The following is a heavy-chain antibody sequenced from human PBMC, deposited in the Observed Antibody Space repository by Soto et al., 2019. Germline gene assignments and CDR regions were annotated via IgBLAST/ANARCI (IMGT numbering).Heavy chain of an antibody. J-gene: IGHJ4*02. Sequence: SETLSLTCTVSGGSISSYYWSWIRQPPGKGLEWIGYIYYSGSTNYNPSLKSRVTISVDTSKNQFSLKLSSVTAADTAVYYCARGGSDYVWGSYRYFDYWGQGTLVTVSS. V-gene: IGHV4-59*01. CDR1: GGSISSYY. CDR2: IYYSGST. CDR3: ARGGSDYVWGSYRYFDY. D-gene: IGHD3-16*02.